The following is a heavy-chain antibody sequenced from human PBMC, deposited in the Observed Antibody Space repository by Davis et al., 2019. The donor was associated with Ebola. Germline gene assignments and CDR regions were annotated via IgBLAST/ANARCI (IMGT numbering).Heavy chain of an antibody. CDR3: TSAYGGNSEDY. Sequence: GGSLRLSCAASGFTFSGSAMHWVRQASRKGLEWVGRIRSKANSYATAYAASVKGRFTISRDDSKNTAYLQMNSLKTEDTAVYYCTSAYGGNSEDYWGQGTLVTVSS. J-gene: IGHJ4*02. D-gene: IGHD4-23*01. V-gene: IGHV3-73*01. CDR2: IRSKANSYAT. CDR1: GFTFSGSA.